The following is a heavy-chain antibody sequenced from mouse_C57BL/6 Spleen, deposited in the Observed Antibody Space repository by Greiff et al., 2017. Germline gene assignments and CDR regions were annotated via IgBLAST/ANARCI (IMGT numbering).Heavy chain of an antibody. J-gene: IGHJ3*01. CDR3: TRACSNYFGY. V-gene: IGHV6-6*01. Sequence: EVQLVESGGGLVQPGGSMKLSCAASGFTFSDSWMDWVRQSPEKGLEWVAEIRNKANNHATNYAESVKGRFTISRDDSKSSVYLQMNSLRAEDTGIYYCTRACSNYFGYWGKGTLVTVSA. CDR2: IRNKANNHAT. CDR1: GFTFSDSW. D-gene: IGHD2-5*01.